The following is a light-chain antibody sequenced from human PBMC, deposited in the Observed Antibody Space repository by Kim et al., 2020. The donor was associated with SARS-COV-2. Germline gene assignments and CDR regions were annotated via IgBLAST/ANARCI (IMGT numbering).Light chain of an antibody. CDR1: QNIESW. Sequence: ASVGDRVTITCRASQNIESWLAWYQQKPGKAPKVLMYGTSSLESGVPSRFSGSGSGTEFTLTISSLQPDDFATYYCQQYHNYGLTFGGGTKVDIK. V-gene: IGKV1-5*03. J-gene: IGKJ4*01. CDR3: QQYHNYGLT. CDR2: GTS.